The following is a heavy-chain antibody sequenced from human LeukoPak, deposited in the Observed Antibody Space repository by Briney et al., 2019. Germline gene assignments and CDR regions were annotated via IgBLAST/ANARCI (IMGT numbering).Heavy chain of an antibody. CDR2: IIPIFGTA. CDR3: ARDLGYCSSTSCYTADY. CDR1: GGTFSSYA. V-gene: IGHV1-69*13. D-gene: IGHD2-2*02. Sequence: GASVKVSCKASGGTFSSYAISWVRQAPGQGLEWMGGIIPIFGTANYAQKFQGRVTITADESTSTAYMGLSSLRSEDTAVYYCARDLGYCSSTSCYTADYWGQGTLVTVSS. J-gene: IGHJ4*02.